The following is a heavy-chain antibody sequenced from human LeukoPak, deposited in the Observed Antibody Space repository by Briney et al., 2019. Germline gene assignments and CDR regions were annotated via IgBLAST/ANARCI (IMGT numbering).Heavy chain of an antibody. CDR1: GGSISSYY. J-gene: IGHJ5*02. Sequence: SETLSLTCTVSGGSISSYYWSWIRQPPGKGLEWIEYIYYSGSTNYNPSLKSRVTISVDTSKNQFSLKLSSVTAADTAVYYCAREKAAAGTRGNWFDPWGQGTLVTVSS. CDR2: IYYSGST. D-gene: IGHD6-13*01. CDR3: AREKAAAGTRGNWFDP. V-gene: IGHV4-59*01.